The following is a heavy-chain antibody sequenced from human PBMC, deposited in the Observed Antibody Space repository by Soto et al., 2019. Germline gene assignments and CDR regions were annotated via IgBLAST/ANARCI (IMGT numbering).Heavy chain of an antibody. D-gene: IGHD6-19*01. J-gene: IGHJ2*01. CDR1: GYSFTSYW. Sequence: EVQLVQSGAEVKKPGESLRISCKGSGYSFTSYWISWVRQMPGKGLEWMGRIDPSDSYTNYSPSFQGHVTISADKSISTAYLQWSSLKASDTAMYYCATLAVAGTRGRPYWYFDLWGRGTLVTVSS. V-gene: IGHV5-10-1*03. CDR2: IDPSDSYT. CDR3: ATLAVAGTRGRPYWYFDL.